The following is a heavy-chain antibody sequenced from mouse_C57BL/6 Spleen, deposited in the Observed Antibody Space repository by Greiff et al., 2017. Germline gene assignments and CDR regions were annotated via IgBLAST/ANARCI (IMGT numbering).Heavy chain of an antibody. V-gene: IGHV14-3*01. Sequence: VQLQQSVAELVRPGASVKLSCTASGFNIKNTYMHWVKQRPEQGLEWIGRIDPANGNTKYAPKFQGKATITADTSSNTAYLQLSSLTSEDTAIYYWSRSDGRSLGYFDVWGTGTTVTVSS. D-gene: IGHD1-1*01. CDR3: SRSDGRSLGYFDV. J-gene: IGHJ1*03. CDR1: GFNIKNTY. CDR2: IDPANGNT.